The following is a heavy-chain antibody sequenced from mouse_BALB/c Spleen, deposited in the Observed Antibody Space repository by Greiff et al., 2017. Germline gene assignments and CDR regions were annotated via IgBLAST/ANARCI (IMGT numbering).Heavy chain of an antibody. V-gene: IGHV3-6*02. CDR3: ARHFDV. Sequence: DVHLVESGPGLVKPSQSLSLTCSVTGYSITSGYYWNWIRQFPGNKLEWMGYISYDGSNNYNPSLKNRISITRDTSKNQFFLKLNSVTTEDTATYYCARHFDVWGAGTTVTVSS. J-gene: IGHJ1*01. CDR2: ISYDGSN. CDR1: GYSITSGYY.